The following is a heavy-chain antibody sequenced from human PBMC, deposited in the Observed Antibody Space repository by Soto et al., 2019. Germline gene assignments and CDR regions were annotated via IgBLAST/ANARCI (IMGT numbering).Heavy chain of an antibody. CDR3: ARDKSGMDV. V-gene: IGHV4-59*01. Sequence: KPSETLSLTCTVSGGSISGYYWSWIRQPPGKGLEWIGYIYYSGSTNYNPSLKSRVTISVDTSKNQSSLKLSSVTAADTAVYYCARDKSGMDVWGXGTTVKVSS. CDR2: IYYSGST. J-gene: IGHJ6*02. CDR1: GGSISGYY.